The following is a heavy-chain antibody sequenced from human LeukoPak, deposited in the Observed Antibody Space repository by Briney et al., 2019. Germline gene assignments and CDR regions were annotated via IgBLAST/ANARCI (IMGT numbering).Heavy chain of an antibody. V-gene: IGHV1-69*01. Sequence: SSVKVSCKASGGTFSSYAISWVRQAPGQGLEWMGGIIPIFGTANYAQKFQGRVTITADESTSTVYMELSSLRSEDTAVYYCARFASLYSRSWYYAFDIWGQGTMVTVSS. J-gene: IGHJ3*02. CDR3: ARFASLYSRSWYYAFDI. CDR1: GGTFSSYA. CDR2: IIPIFGTA. D-gene: IGHD6-13*01.